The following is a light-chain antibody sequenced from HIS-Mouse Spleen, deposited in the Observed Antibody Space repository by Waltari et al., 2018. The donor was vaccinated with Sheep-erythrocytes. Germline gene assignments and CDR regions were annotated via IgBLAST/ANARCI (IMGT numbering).Light chain of an antibody. V-gene: IGLV2-11*01. CDR2: DVS. CDR3: CSYAGSYNHV. J-gene: IGLJ1*01. Sequence: HSALPQPRPVSGSPGRSVTISCTGTSSDVGGYNYVSWYQQHPGKAPKLMIYDVSKRPSGVPDRFSGSKSGNTASLTISGLQAEDEADYYCCSYAGSYNHVFATGTKVTVL. CDR1: SSDVGGYNY.